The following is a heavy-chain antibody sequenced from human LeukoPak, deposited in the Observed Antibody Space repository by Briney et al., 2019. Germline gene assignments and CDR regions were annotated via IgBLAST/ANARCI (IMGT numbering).Heavy chain of an antibody. Sequence: PSETLSLTCTVSGGSVSNWYWSWIRQPAGKGLEWIGRIFISGNTNYNSSLKSRVTISVDKSKNQVSLKLTSVTAADTAVYYCATGDRELDFGAPGPLVIVS. J-gene: IGHJ2*01. D-gene: IGHD2/OR15-2a*01. CDR3: ATGDRELDF. CDR2: IFISGNT. CDR1: GGSVSNWY. V-gene: IGHV4-4*07.